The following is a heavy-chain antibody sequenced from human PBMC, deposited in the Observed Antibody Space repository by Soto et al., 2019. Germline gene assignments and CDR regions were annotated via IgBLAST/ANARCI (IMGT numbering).Heavy chain of an antibody. Sequence: EVQLLESGGGLVQPGGSLRLSCAASGFTFSRYAMSWVRQAPGKGLECVSSISGSAGSTYYADSVKGRFTISRDNSKNTLYLQFNSLRAEDTAVYYCAKPFYSYHSSDSSTRNDYWGQGTLVTVSS. CDR2: ISGSAGST. D-gene: IGHD3-22*01. J-gene: IGHJ4*02. V-gene: IGHV3-23*01. CDR3: AKPFYSYHSSDSSTRNDY. CDR1: GFTFSRYA.